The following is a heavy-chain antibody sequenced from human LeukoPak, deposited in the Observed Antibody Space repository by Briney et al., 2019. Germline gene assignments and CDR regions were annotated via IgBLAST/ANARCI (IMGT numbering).Heavy chain of an antibody. CDR2: IYYSGST. V-gene: IGHV4-59*08. Sequence: SSETLSFTCTVSGGSISSYYWSWIRQPPGKGLEWIGYIYYSGSTNYNPSLKSRVTISVDTSKNQFSLKLSSVTAADTAVYYCARRLPQGCSGGSCPINWFDPWGQGTLVTVSS. CDR3: ARRLPQGCSGGSCPINWFDP. J-gene: IGHJ5*02. D-gene: IGHD2-15*01. CDR1: GGSISSYY.